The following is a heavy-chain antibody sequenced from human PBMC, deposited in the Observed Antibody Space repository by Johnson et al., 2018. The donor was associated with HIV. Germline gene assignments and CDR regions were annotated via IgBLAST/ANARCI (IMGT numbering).Heavy chain of an antibody. CDR2: IWYDGSNK. Sequence: VQLVESGGGVVQPGGSLRLSCAASGVTFSTYGMHWVRQAPGKGLEWVAVIWYDGSNKYYADSVKGRFTISRDNSKNTLYLQMNSLRAEDTALYYCARDLGRWAVTTDDGRDIWGQGTMVTVSS. CDR3: ARDLGRWAVTTDDGRDI. CDR1: GVTFSTYG. J-gene: IGHJ3*02. V-gene: IGHV3-33*01. D-gene: IGHD4-17*01.